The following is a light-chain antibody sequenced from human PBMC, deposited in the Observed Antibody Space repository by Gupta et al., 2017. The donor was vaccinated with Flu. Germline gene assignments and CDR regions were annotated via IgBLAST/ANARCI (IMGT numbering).Light chain of an antibody. CDR3: QAWDSSTVV. CDR1: KLGDKY. J-gene: IGLJ2*01. CDR2: QDS. Sequence: SYELPQPPSVSVSPGQTASITCSGDKLGDKYACWYQQKPGQSPVLVIYQDSKRPSGIPEGFSGSNSGNTATLTISGTQAMDEADYYCQAWDSSTVVFGGGTKLTVL. V-gene: IGLV3-1*01.